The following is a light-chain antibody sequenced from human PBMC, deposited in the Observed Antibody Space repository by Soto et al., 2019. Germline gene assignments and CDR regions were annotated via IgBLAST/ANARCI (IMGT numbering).Light chain of an antibody. Sequence: EIVMTQSPATLSVSPGERVTLSCRASQSVSNYFAWYQQRPGQAPRVLIYDASTRATGIPSRFSGSGSATDFTLTISSLQSEDFAVYYCQQYNNRPLTFGGGTKLEIK. CDR2: DAS. J-gene: IGKJ4*01. V-gene: IGKV3-15*01. CDR3: QQYNNRPLT. CDR1: QSVSNY.